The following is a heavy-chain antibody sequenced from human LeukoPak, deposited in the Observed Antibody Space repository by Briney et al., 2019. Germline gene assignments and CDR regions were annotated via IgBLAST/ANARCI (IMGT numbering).Heavy chain of an antibody. D-gene: IGHD3-22*01. Sequence: GGSLRLSCAASGFSFSSYGMHWVRQAPGKGLEWVAVIWYDGSNKYYADSVKGRFTISRDNSKNTLYLQMNSLRAEDTAVYYCAKGEGYYDSSGYEYFQHWGQGTLVTVSS. CDR2: IWYDGSNK. CDR3: AKGEGYYDSSGYEYFQH. CDR1: GFSFSSYG. J-gene: IGHJ1*01. V-gene: IGHV3-30*02.